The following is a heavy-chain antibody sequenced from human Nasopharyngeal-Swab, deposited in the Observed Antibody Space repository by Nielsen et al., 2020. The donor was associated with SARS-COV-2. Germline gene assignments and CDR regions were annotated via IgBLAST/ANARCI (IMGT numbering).Heavy chain of an antibody. J-gene: IGHJ3*02. D-gene: IGHD3-10*01. Sequence: GESLKISCTASGFIFNNYGMHWVRQAPGKGLEWVAVISYEGSRKFYAESVEGRFTISRDYSKSTLYLQMDSLRTEDTAMYYCAKANVLFWFGQFKNDGFDIWGQGTMVAVSS. CDR2: ISYEGSRK. V-gene: IGHV3-30*18. CDR1: GFIFNNYG. CDR3: AKANVLFWFGQFKNDGFDI.